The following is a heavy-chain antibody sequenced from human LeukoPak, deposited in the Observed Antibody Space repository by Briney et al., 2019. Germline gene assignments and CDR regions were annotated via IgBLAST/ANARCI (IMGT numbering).Heavy chain of an antibody. CDR1: GYSISSGYY. CDR3: ARDQGIAVAGTLDRWFDP. J-gene: IGHJ5*02. CDR2: IYHSGST. D-gene: IGHD6-19*01. V-gene: IGHV4-38-2*02. Sequence: PSETLSLTCAVSGYSISSGYYWGWIRQPPGKGLEWVGSIYHSGSTYYNPSPKSRVTISVDTSKNQFSLKLSSVTAADTAVYYCARDQGIAVAGTLDRWFDPWGQGTLVTVSS.